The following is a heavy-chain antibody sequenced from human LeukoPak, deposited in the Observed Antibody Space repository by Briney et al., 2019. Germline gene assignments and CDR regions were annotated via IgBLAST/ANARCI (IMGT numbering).Heavy chain of an antibody. Sequence: GGSLRLSCAASGFTFSSYGMHWVRQAPGKGLEWVAFIRYDGSNKYYADSVKGRFTISRDNSKNTLYLQMNSLRAEDTAVYYCAKDSAKLEPTPAFDYWGQGTLVTVSS. CDR2: IRYDGSNK. J-gene: IGHJ4*02. CDR3: AKDSAKLEPTPAFDY. D-gene: IGHD1-1*01. CDR1: GFTFSSYG. V-gene: IGHV3-30*02.